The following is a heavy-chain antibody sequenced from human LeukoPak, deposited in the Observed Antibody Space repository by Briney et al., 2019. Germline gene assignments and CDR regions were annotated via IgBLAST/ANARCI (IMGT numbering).Heavy chain of an antibody. CDR3: ARSGSYYCWDY. Sequence: PGGSLRLSCAASGFTFSDYYMSWIRQAPGKGLEWVSVIYSGGSTYYADSVKGRFTISRDNSKNTLYLQMNSLRAADTAVYYCARSGSYYCWDYWGQGTLVTVSS. D-gene: IGHD1-26*01. CDR2: IYSGGST. J-gene: IGHJ4*02. V-gene: IGHV3-53*01. CDR1: GFTFSDYY.